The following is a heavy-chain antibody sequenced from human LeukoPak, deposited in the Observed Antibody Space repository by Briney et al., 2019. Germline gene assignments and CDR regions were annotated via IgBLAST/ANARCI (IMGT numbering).Heavy chain of an antibody. Sequence: GGSLRLSCATSGFTFSSYWMHWVRQAPGKGLVWVSRIKSDGSITNYADSVKGRFTISRDNAKNTLYLQMNSLRAEDTAVYYCYGANAEHWGQGTLVTVSS. V-gene: IGHV3-74*01. CDR1: GFTFSSYW. CDR3: YGANAEH. J-gene: IGHJ1*01. D-gene: IGHD4-23*01. CDR2: IKSDGSIT.